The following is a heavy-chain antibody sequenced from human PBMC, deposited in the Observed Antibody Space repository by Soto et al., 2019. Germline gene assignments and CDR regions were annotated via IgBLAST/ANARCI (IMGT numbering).Heavy chain of an antibody. CDR1: GYTFTSYA. CDR2: INAGNGNT. J-gene: IGHJ4*02. Sequence: GASVKVSCKASGYTFTSYAMHWVRQAPGQRLEWMGWINAGNGNTKYSQKFQGRVTITRDTSASTAYTELSSLRSEDTAVYYCARDLAWSPSLIFDYWGQGTLVTVSS. CDR3: ARDLAWSPSLIFDY. D-gene: IGHD3-16*01. V-gene: IGHV1-3*01.